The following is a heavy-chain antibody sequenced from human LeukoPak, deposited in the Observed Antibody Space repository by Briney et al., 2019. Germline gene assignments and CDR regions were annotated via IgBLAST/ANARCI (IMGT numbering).Heavy chain of an antibody. V-gene: IGHV3-30-3*01. D-gene: IGHD3-22*01. CDR1: GFTFSSYA. J-gene: IGHJ4*02. CDR2: ISYDGSNK. CDR3: ARGPYYDSSGYSYFDY. Sequence: PGGSLRLSCAASGFTFSSYAMPWVRQAPGKGLEWVAVISYDGSNKYYADSVKGRFTISRDNSKNTLYLQMNSLRAEDTAVYYCARGPYYDSSGYSYFDYWGQGTLVTVSS.